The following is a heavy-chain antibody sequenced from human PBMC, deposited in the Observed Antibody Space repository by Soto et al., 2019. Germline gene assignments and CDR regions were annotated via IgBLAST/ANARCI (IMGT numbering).Heavy chain of an antibody. CDR1: GGSISSSNW. J-gene: IGHJ4*02. CDR2: IYHSGST. Sequence: QVQLQESGPGLVKPSGTLSLTCAVSGGSISSSNWWSWVRQPPGKGLEWIGEIYHSGSTNYNPSLKCRVSMSVDKSKNQFSLKLSSVTAADTAVYYCARAAMGGSSWPFDYWGQGTLVTVAS. V-gene: IGHV4-4*02. CDR3: ARAAMGGSSWPFDY. D-gene: IGHD6-13*01.